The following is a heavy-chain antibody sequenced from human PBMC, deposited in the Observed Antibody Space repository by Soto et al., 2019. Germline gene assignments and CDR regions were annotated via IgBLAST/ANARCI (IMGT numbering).Heavy chain of an antibody. CDR3: AAPGGNHFGMDV. Sequence: QAQLVQSGSEVKRPGASVKVSCRSFDNTFTYYSINWVRQAPGQGLEWLGWISGYNANTKEAQKFQDRVSMTADTSTRTAYLEVRSLTSDDTGVYFCAAPGGNHFGMDVWGQGTTVTVSS. CDR1: DNTFTYYS. CDR2: ISGYNANT. D-gene: IGHD2-8*02. V-gene: IGHV1-18*01. J-gene: IGHJ6*02.